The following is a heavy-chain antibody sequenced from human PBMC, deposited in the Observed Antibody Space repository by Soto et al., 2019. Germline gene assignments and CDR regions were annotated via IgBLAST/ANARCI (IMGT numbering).Heavy chain of an antibody. J-gene: IGHJ4*02. CDR2: ISGSGGST. Sequence: GGALRVNCSASGFTFSSYAMSWVRQAPGKGLEWVSAISGSGGSTYYADSVKGRFTISRDNSKNTLYLQMNSLRAEDTAVYYCAKDRARSVDTAFDYWGQGTLVTVSS. D-gene: IGHD5-18*01. CDR3: AKDRARSVDTAFDY. CDR1: GFTFSSYA. V-gene: IGHV3-23*01.